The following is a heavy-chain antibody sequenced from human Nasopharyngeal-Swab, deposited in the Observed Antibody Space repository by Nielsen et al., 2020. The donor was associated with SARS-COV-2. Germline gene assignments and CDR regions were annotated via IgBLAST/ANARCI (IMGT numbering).Heavy chain of an antibody. Sequence: GGSLRLSCAASGFTFSSYGMHWVRQAPGKGLEWVAVISYDGSNKYYADSVKGRFTISRDNSKNTLYLQMNSLRAEDTAVYYCAKQWLSGGHIDYWGQGTLVTVSS. CDR1: GFTFSSYG. J-gene: IGHJ4*02. CDR2: ISYDGSNK. CDR3: AKQWLSGGHIDY. D-gene: IGHD3-22*01. V-gene: IGHV3-30*18.